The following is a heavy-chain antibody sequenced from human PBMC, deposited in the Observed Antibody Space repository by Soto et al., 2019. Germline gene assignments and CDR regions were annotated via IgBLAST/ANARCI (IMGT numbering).Heavy chain of an antibody. Sequence: SVKVSCKASGDTFNEYAFNWVRQAPGQGLEWMGGIIPIFGTPNYAQRVQGRVTITADESTSTAYMELSSLRSEDTAVYYCARGIDYGGVNRIDYWGQGTLVTVSS. CDR3: ARGIDYGGVNRIDY. CDR1: GDTFNEYA. V-gene: IGHV1-69*13. J-gene: IGHJ4*02. D-gene: IGHD4-17*01. CDR2: IIPIFGTP.